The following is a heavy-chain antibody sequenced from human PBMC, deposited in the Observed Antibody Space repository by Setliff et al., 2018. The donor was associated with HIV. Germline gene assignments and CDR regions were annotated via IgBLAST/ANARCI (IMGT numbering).Heavy chain of an antibody. D-gene: IGHD2-2*01. CDR3: ARVEEDCSSTSCYAVLGAFDI. J-gene: IGHJ3*02. CDR1: GFTFTDYA. V-gene: IGHV3-7*01. Sequence: PGGSLRLSCAASGFTFTDYAMNWVRQAPGKGLEWLANINEDGSERNCVDSVKGRFTISKDNAKNSLYLQMNSLRADDTAVYYCARVEEDCSSTSCYAVLGAFDIWGQGTMVTVSS. CDR2: INEDGSER.